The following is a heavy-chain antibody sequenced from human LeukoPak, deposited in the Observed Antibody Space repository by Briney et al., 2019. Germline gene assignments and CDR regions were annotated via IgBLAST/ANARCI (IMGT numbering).Heavy chain of an antibody. CDR2: ISGDGSGT. J-gene: IGHJ3*02. CDR1: GLTFSSYA. CDR3: AKGGISSVYHAFDI. V-gene: IGHV3-23*01. Sequence: SGGSLRLSCAASGLTFSSYAMSWVRQAQGKGLEWVSAISGDGSGTYYTDSVKGRFTISRDNSKNTLFLQMNSLRVEDTAVYYCAKGGISSVYHAFDIWGQGTMVTVSS. D-gene: IGHD1-14*01.